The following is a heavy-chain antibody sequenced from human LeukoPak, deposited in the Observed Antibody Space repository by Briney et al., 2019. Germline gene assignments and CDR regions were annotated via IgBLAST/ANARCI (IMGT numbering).Heavy chain of an antibody. Sequence: GGSLRLSCAASGFTFSSYGMHWVRQAPGKGLEWVAFIRYDGSNKYYADSVKGRFTISRDNSKNTLYLQMNSLRAEDTAVYYCAKGHLYYGSGSYSEWGQGTLVTVSS. D-gene: IGHD3-10*01. CDR3: AKGHLYYGSGSYSE. CDR2: IRYDGSNK. V-gene: IGHV3-30*02. J-gene: IGHJ4*02. CDR1: GFTFSSYG.